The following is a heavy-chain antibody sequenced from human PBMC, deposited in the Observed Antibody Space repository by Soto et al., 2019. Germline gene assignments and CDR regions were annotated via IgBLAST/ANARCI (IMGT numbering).Heavy chain of an antibody. CDR1: GGSLSGYY. CDR3: AGGMDRAKTGY. D-gene: IGHD5-18*01. J-gene: IGHJ4*02. V-gene: IGHV4-34*01. Sequence: PSEPLSLTCAVYGGSLSGYYWSWIRQPPWKGLEWIGEINHSGSTNYNPSLKSRVTISVDTSKNQFSLKLSSVTAADTAVYYCAGGMDRAKTGYWGRGTLVTVSS. CDR2: INHSGST.